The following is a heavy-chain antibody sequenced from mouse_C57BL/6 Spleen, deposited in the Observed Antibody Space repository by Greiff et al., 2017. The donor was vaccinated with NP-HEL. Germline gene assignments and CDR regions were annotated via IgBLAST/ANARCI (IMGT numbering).Heavy chain of an antibody. V-gene: IGHV1-69*01. CDR1: GYTFTSYW. J-gene: IGHJ2*01. Sequence: VQLQQPGAELVMPGASVKLSCKASGYTFTSYWMHWVKQRPGQGLEWIGEIDPSDSYTNYNQKFKGKSTLTVDKSSSTAYMQLSSLTSEDSAVYYCARRGYYGRYFDYWGQGTTLTVSS. D-gene: IGHD1-1*01. CDR2: IDPSDSYT. CDR3: ARRGYYGRYFDY.